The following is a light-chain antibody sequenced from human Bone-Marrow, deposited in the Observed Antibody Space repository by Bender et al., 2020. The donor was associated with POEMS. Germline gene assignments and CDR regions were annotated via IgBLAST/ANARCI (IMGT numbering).Light chain of an antibody. V-gene: IGLV2-14*03. J-gene: IGLJ1*01. CDR1: SSDIGAFNY. CDR2: DVS. CDR3: CSLAGTHSYV. Sequence: QSALTQPASVSGSPGQSITISCTGTSSDIGAFNYVSWYQQHPGKAPKVMIYDVSNRPSGFSNRFSGSKSGNSAFLTISGLQVEDDADYYCCSLAGTHSYVFGSGTSVTVL.